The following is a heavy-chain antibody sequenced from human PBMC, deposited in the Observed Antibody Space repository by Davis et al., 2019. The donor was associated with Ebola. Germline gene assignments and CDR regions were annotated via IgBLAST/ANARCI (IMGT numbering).Heavy chain of an antibody. J-gene: IGHJ4*02. Sequence: GGSLRLSCEASGLIFKNFYMSWVRQAPGKGLEWVANIKEDGRERNYVDSVKGRFSISRDNDKKLLYLQMSSLRAEDTAVYYCAKDIPSDIVLVPAAIVFDYWGQGTLVTVSS. D-gene: IGHD2-2*02. CDR3: AKDIPSDIVLVPAAIVFDY. V-gene: IGHV3-7*03. CDR2: IKEDGRER. CDR1: GLIFKNFY.